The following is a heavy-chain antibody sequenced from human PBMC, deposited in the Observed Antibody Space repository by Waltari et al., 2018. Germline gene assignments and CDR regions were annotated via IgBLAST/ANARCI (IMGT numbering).Heavy chain of an antibody. CDR2: ISGSGGST. CDR3: ASSLYGDYTQIWGRVFDY. J-gene: IGHJ4*02. Sequence: VQLLESGGGLVQSGGSLRLSCAASVCPFRRCAMNWSRQAPGKGVEWVSVISGSGGSTDYADSVKGRFTISRDNSKNTLYLQMNNLRVEDTAVYYCASSLYGDYTQIWGRVFDYWGQGTLVTVSS. V-gene: IGHV3-23*01. CDR1: VCPFRRCA. D-gene: IGHD4-17*01.